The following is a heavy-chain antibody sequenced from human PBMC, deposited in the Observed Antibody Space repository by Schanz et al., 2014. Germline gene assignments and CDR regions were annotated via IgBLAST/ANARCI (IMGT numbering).Heavy chain of an antibody. V-gene: IGHV3-21*02. CDR2: ISSSSSYI. Sequence: EVLLVESGGGLVKPGGSLRLSCEASGFTFITYTMNWVRQAPGKGLEWVSSISSSSSYIYYADSVKGRFTISRDNAKNSLYLQMNSLKTEDTAMYYCARRASCSRIGCPFDSWGQGTLVTVSS. CDR3: ARRASCSRIGCPFDS. CDR1: GFTFITYT. D-gene: IGHD2-2*01. J-gene: IGHJ4*02.